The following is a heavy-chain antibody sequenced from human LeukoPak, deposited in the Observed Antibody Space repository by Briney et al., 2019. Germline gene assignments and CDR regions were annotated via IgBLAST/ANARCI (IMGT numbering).Heavy chain of an antibody. CDR1: GGTFSSYA. CDR2: IIPIFGTA. J-gene: IGHJ5*02. Sequence: SVKISCKDSGGTFSSYAISWVRQAPGQGLEWMGGIIPIFGTANYAQKFQGRVTITADESTSTAYMELSSLRSEDTAVYYCARPLDSWFDPWGQGTLVTVSS. CDR3: ARPLDSWFDP. V-gene: IGHV1-69*01. D-gene: IGHD2-2*03.